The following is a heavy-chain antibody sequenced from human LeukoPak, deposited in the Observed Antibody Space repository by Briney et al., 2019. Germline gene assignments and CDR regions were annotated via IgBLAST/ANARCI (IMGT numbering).Heavy chain of an antibody. CDR1: GYTFTGYY. J-gene: IGHJ6*03. CDR2: INPNSGGG. V-gene: IGHV1-2*02. D-gene: IGHD3-3*01. CDR3: ARGPGLVRYDFWSGYYYYMDV. Sequence: ASVKVSCKASGYTFTGYYMHWVRQAPGQGVEGMGWINPNSGGGNYAQKFQGRVTMTSDTSISTAYVELSRLRSDDTAVYSCARGPGLVRYDFWSGYYYYMDVWGKGTTVTVSS.